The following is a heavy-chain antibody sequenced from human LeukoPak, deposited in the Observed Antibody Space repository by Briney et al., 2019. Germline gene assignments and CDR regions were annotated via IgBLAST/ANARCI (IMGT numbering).Heavy chain of an antibody. CDR1: GYTFTGYY. V-gene: IGHV1-2*02. D-gene: IGHD1-7*01. CDR2: INPNSGGT. J-gene: IGHJ6*03. Sequence: GASVKVSCKASGYTFTGYYMHWVRQAPGQGLEWMGWINPNSGGTNYAQKFQGRVTMTRDTSTSTAYMELSRLRSDDTAVYYCARDPGTTPLDYYYYMDVWGKGTTVTVSS. CDR3: ARDPGTTPLDYYYYMDV.